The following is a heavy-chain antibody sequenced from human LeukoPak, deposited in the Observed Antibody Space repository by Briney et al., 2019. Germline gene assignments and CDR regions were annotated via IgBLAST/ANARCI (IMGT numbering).Heavy chain of an antibody. CDR1: GGPFSSYT. CDR2: IIPILGIA. J-gene: IGHJ4*02. CDR3: ARENYYDSSGYYRGYFDY. Sequence: GASVKVSCKASGGPFSSYTISWVRQAPGQGLEWMGRIIPILGIANYAQKFQGRVTITADKSTSTAYMELSSLRSEDTAVYYCARENYYDSSGYYRGYFDYWGQGTLVTVSS. V-gene: IGHV1-69*04. D-gene: IGHD3-22*01.